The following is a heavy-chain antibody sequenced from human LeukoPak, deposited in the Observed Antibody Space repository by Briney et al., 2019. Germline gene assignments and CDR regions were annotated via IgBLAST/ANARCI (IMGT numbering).Heavy chain of an antibody. V-gene: IGHV3-74*03. CDR2: INSDGSST. J-gene: IGHJ4*02. CDR3: AALDHGHDY. CDR1: GFTFSSYW. Sequence: GGSLRPSCVASGFTFSSYWMHWVRQAPGKGLVWVSRINSDGSSTKCADSVKGRFTISRDNAKNTLYLQMNSLRAEDTAVYYCAALDHGHDYWGQGTLVTVSS.